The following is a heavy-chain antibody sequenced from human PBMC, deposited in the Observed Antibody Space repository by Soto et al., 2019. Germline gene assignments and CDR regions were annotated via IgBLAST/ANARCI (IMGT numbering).Heavy chain of an antibody. V-gene: IGHV1-69*06. CDR1: GDTLSSYA. J-gene: IGHJ4*02. CDR2: IIPMFGTA. Sequence: QGQLVQSGAEVKKPGSSVKVSCKASGDTLSSYAINWMRQATGQGLEWTGGIIPMFGTANYAQKFTGRVTISAGTSASTLYMELRSRRSDDMAVYYCARVGPALYYDSTADYSPLDYWGQGTLVNVAA. CDR3: ARVGPALYYDSTADYSPLDY. D-gene: IGHD3-22*01.